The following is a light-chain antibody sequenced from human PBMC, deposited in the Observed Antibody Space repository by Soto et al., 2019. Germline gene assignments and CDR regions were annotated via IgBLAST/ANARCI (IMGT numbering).Light chain of an antibody. Sequence: QSVLTQPASVSGYPGQSITISCTGTSSDVGGYDFVSWYQHHPGKAPRLMIYDVSHRPSGVSDRFSASKSGNTASLTISGLLAEDEADYYCSSYTSISTYVFGTGTKVTVL. V-gene: IGLV2-14*03. CDR2: DVS. J-gene: IGLJ1*01. CDR3: SSYTSISTYV. CDR1: SSDVGGYDF.